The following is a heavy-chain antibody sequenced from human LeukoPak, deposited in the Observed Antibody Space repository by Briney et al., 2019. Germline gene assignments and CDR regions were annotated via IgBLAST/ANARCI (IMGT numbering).Heavy chain of an antibody. V-gene: IGHV3-9*01. Sequence: GGSLRLSCAASGFTFDNFAMHWVRQAPGKGLEWVSGITWNSRVKTYTPSVKGRFTISRDNAKNSLYLQMNSLRAEDTAVYYCAREGTVTKWDYWGQGTLVTVSS. CDR3: AREGTVTKWDY. J-gene: IGHJ4*02. CDR1: GFTFDNFA. D-gene: IGHD4-17*01. CDR2: ITWNSRVK.